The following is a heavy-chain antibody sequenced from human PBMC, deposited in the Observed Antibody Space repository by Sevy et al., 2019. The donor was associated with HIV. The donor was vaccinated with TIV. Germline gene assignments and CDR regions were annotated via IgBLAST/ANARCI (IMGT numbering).Heavy chain of an antibody. V-gene: IGHV3-9*01. J-gene: IGHJ4*02. D-gene: IGHD3-22*01. Sequence: GGSLRLSCAVSGFMFDACAMHWVRQSPGKGLEWVSSISWNGENMGYADFVKGRFTISRDNAKKSLYLQMNGLRVEDTALFYCVKGMDSAGKYVNFDSWGQGTLVTVSS. CDR2: ISWNGENM. CDR1: GFMFDACA. CDR3: VKGMDSAGKYVNFDS.